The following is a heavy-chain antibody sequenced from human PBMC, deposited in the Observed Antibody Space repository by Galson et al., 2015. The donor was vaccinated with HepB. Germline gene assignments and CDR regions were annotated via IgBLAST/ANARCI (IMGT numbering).Heavy chain of an antibody. Sequence: SLRLSCAGSGFSFSRYGIHWVRQAPGKGLEWVAFISYDGKQKYFADSLKGRFTVSRDNSKNTIYLQLNSLRPDDTAVYRCVKEGYIYGKGGPDNWGQGTLVTVSS. V-gene: IGHV3-30*18. CDR1: GFSFSRYG. J-gene: IGHJ4*02. CDR3: VKEGYIYGKGGPDN. D-gene: IGHD4-17*01. CDR2: ISYDGKQK.